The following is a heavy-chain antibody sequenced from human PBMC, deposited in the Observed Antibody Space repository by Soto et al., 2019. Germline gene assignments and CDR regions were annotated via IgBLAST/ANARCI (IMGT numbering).Heavy chain of an antibody. D-gene: IGHD4-4*01. V-gene: IGHV4-39*01. J-gene: IGHJ4*02. CDR3: ARHPRDDYNYGGSGIFDY. CDR2: MYYSGSS. CDR1: GGSISSRTFW. Sequence: QLQLQESGPGLVKPSETLSLTCSVSGGSISSRTFWWAWIRQPPGKGLEWIGDMYYSGSSYSSPSPKGRVTPSVDTFKNPLSLKLNSVHAAGTAVYYCARHPRDDYNYGGSGIFDYWGQGTLVPVSS.